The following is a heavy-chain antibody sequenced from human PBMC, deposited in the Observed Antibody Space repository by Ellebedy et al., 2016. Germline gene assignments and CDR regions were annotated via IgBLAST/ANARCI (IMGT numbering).Heavy chain of an antibody. Sequence: GGSLRLSXVGSGFNFNKAWMSWVRQAPGQGLEWVGRIKNKTDGWATDYAAPLKGRFFISRDDSKNTIYLQMSGLRTEDSGTYYCCPLDFNGYEGYWGQGTLVTVSA. CDR1: GFNFNKAW. V-gene: IGHV3-15*01. D-gene: IGHD5-12*01. CDR3: CPLDFNGYEGY. CDR2: IKNKTDGWAT. J-gene: IGHJ4*02.